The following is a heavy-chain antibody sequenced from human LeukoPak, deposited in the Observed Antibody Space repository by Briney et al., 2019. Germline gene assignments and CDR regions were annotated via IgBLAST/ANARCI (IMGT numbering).Heavy chain of an antibody. CDR2: ISYDGSNK. V-gene: IGHV3-30*18. D-gene: IGHD4-11*01. Sequence: GGSLRLPCAASGFPFSSYGMPWVRQAPGKGLEWVAVISYDGSNKYYADSVKGRFTISRDNSKNTLYLQMNSLRAEDTAVYYCAKIGTVTTPEGDYWGQGTLVTVSS. CDR3: AKIGTVTTPEGDY. CDR1: GFPFSSYG. J-gene: IGHJ4*02.